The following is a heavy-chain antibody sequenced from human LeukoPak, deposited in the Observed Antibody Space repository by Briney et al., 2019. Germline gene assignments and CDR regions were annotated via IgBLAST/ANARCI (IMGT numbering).Heavy chain of an antibody. J-gene: IGHJ4*02. Sequence: GGSLRLSCAASGFTFSDYWMHWVRQAPGKGLEWVSRIYIDGGRTAYADSVKGRFTISRDNARNTVSLQLSSLRAEDTALYYCASLGAYYYDSSGYYQGGYWGQGTLVTVSS. D-gene: IGHD3-22*01. CDR3: ASLGAYYYDSSGYYQGGY. V-gene: IGHV3-74*01. CDR1: GFTFSDYW. CDR2: IYIDGGRT.